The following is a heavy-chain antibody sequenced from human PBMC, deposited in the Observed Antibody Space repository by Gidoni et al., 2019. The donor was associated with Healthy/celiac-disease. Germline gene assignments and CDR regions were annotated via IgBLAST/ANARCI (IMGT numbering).Heavy chain of an antibody. V-gene: IGHV3-48*02. CDR1: GLTCSSYS. D-gene: IGHD6-13*01. J-gene: IGHJ4*02. CDR3: ARVGSSSWYVPAY. Sequence: EVQLVESGGGLVQPGGSRRLDWAAPGLTCSSYSMNWVRQAHGKGREWVSYISRSSSTIYYADSLKGRFTISRDNAKNSLYLQMNSLRDEDTAVYYCARVGSSSWYVPAYWGQGTLVTVSS. CDR2: ISRSSSTI.